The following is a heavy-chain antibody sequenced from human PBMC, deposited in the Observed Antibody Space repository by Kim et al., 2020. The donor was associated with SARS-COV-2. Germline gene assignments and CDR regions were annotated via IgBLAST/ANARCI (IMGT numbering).Heavy chain of an antibody. Sequence: ASVKVSCKASGYTFTSYGISWVRQAPGQGLEWMGWISAYNGNTNYAQKLQGRVTMTTDTSTSTAYMELRSLRSDDTAVYYCARSRGAPSHSGYNWNDAAGYYYYGMDVWGQGTTVTVSS. V-gene: IGHV1-18*04. CDR2: ISAYNGNT. CDR1: GYTFTSYG. D-gene: IGHD1-20*01. J-gene: IGHJ6*02. CDR3: ARSRGAPSHSGYNWNDAAGYYYYGMDV.